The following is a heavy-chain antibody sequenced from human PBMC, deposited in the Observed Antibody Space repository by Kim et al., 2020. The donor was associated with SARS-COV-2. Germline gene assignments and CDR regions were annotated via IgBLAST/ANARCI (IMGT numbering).Heavy chain of an antibody. J-gene: IGHJ4*02. D-gene: IGHD5-12*01. CDR3: ANPGGLGDGYKARSGWG. CDR1: GFTFSSYG. Sequence: GGSLRLSCAASGFTFSSYGMHWVRQAPGKGLEWVAVISYDGSNKYYADSVKGRFTISRDNSKNTLYLQMNSLRAEDTAVYYCANPGGLGDGYKARSGWGWGQRTLVTVSS. CDR2: ISYDGSNK. V-gene: IGHV3-30*18.